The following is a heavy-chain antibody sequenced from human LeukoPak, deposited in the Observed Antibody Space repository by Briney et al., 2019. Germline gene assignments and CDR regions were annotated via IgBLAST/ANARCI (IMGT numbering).Heavy chain of an antibody. CDR1: GGSISSSSYY. J-gene: IGHJ4*02. CDR3: ARDRLLTPGGAIGTALDY. D-gene: IGHD2-21*01. Sequence: KPSETLSLTCTVSGGSISSSSYYWGWIRQPPGKGLEWIGNIYYSGSTYYNPSLKSRVTISVDTSKNQFSLKLSSVTAADTAVYYCARDRLLTPGGAIGTALDYWGQGTLVTVSS. V-gene: IGHV4-39*07. CDR2: IYYSGST.